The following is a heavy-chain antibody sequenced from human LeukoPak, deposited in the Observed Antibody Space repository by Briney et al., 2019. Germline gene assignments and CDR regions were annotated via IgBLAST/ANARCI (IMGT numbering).Heavy chain of an antibody. Sequence: GGSLRLSCAASGFTFSNYVMTWVGQAPGKGLEWVSVISDNGGSTYYADSVKGRFTISRDNSKNTLYVEMNSLRAEDTAIYYCAKAGPIISPDYFGMDVWGQGTTVTVSS. CDR3: AKAGPIISPDYFGMDV. CDR1: GFTFSNYV. J-gene: IGHJ6*02. D-gene: IGHD1-14*01. V-gene: IGHV3-23*01. CDR2: ISDNGGST.